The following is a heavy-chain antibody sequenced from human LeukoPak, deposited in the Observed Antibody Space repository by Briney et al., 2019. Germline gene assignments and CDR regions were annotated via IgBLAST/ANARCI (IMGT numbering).Heavy chain of an antibody. V-gene: IGHV3-33*01. J-gene: IGHJ6*02. Sequence: GGSLRLSCAASGFTFSSYGMHWVRQAPGKGLEWVAVIWYDGSNKYYADSVKGRFTISRDNSKNTLYLQMNSPRAEDTAVYYCARDDSSSSGPSMDVWGQGTTVTVSS. CDR2: IWYDGSNK. D-gene: IGHD6-6*01. CDR3: ARDDSSSSGPSMDV. CDR1: GFTFSSYG.